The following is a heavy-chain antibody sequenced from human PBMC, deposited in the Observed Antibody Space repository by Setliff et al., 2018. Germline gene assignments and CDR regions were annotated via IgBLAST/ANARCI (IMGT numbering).Heavy chain of an antibody. J-gene: IGHJ4*02. Sequence: ASVKVSCKTSGYTFISYGISWMRQAPGQGLEWMGWISAYNGNTNYAQKLQGRVTMTTDTSTSTAYMELRSLRSDDTAVYYCASRRADYYGSGSYYMEYWGQGTLVTVSS. CDR1: GYTFISYG. CDR2: ISAYNGNT. D-gene: IGHD3-10*01. CDR3: ASRRADYYGSGSYYMEY. V-gene: IGHV1-18*04.